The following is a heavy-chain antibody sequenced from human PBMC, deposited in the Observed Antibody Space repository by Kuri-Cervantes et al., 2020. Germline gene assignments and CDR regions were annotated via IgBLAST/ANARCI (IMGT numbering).Heavy chain of an antibody. CDR2: ISSSSSYI. J-gene: IGHJ5*02. V-gene: IGHV3-21*04. CDR3: TKAPIPNYYASGSYPGWFGP. D-gene: IGHD3-10*01. Sequence: GESLKISCAASGFTFSSYSMNWVRQAPGKGLEWVSCISSSSSYIYYADSVKGRFTISRDNAKNSLYLQMNSLRPEDTALYYCTKAPIPNYYASGSYPGWFGPWGQGTLVTVSS. CDR1: GFTFSSYS.